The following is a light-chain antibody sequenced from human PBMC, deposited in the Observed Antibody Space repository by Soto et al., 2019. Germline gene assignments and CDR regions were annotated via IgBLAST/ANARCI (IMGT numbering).Light chain of an antibody. J-gene: IGKJ2*01. V-gene: IGKV3-15*01. CDR3: KQYNNRPRMYT. CDR1: QSVSSN. Sequence: EIVMTQSPATLSVSPGERATLSCRASQSVSSNLAWYQQKPGQAPRLLIYGASTRATGIPARFSGSGSGTEFTLTISSLQSEDFAVYYCKQYNNRPRMYTFGQGTKLEIK. CDR2: GAS.